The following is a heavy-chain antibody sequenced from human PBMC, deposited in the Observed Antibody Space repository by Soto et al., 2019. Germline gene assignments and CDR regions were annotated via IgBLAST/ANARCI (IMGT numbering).Heavy chain of an antibody. CDR3: ARMRVVTATTGDY. CDR1: GFTFSSYS. J-gene: IGHJ4*02. V-gene: IGHV3-21*01. Sequence: GGSLRLSCAASGFTFSSYSMNWVCQAPGKGLEWVSSISSSSSYIYYADSVKGRFTISRDNAKNSLYLQMNSLRAEDTAVYYCARMRVVTATTGDYWGQGTLVTVSS. D-gene: IGHD2-21*02. CDR2: ISSSSSYI.